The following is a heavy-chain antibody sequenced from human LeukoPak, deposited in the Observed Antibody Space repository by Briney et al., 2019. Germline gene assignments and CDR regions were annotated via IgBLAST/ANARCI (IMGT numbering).Heavy chain of an antibody. CDR3: ARVRYCSTNRCYDREFDN. D-gene: IGHD2-2*01. CDR1: GGSISNYY. Sequence: SETLSLTCTVSGGSISNYYWSWIRQPPGKGLEWIGYIYYSGNTNYNPSLKSRVTISVDTSKNQFSLKLNSVTAADTAVYYCARVRYCSTNRCYDREFDNWGQGALVTVSS. CDR2: IYYSGNT. J-gene: IGHJ4*02. V-gene: IGHV4-59*01.